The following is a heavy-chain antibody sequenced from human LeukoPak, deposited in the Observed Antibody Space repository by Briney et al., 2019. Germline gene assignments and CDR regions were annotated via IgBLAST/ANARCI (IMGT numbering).Heavy chain of an antibody. CDR2: IRYDGSNK. J-gene: IGHJ3*02. CDR3: AKVADILTGPDAFDI. V-gene: IGHV3-30*02. Sequence: GRSLRLSCAASGFTFSSYAMHWVRQAPGKGLEWVAFIRYDGSNKYYADSVKGRFTISRDNSKNTLYLQMNSLRAEDTAVYYCAKVADILTGPDAFDIWGQGTMVTVSS. D-gene: IGHD3-9*01. CDR1: GFTFSSYA.